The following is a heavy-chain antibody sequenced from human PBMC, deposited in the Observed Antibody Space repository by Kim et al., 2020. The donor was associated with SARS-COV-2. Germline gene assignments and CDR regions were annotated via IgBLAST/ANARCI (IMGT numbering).Heavy chain of an antibody. V-gene: IGHV3-33*06. D-gene: IGHD5-12*01. J-gene: IGHJ1*01. CDR2: IWYDGSNK. Sequence: GGSLRLSCAASGFTFSSYGMHWVRQAPGKGLEWVAVIWYDGSNKYYADSVKGRFTISRDNSKNTLYLQMNSLRAEDTAVYYCANNGYSGYDEYFQHWGQGTLVTVSS. CDR3: ANNGYSGYDEYFQH. CDR1: GFTFSSYG.